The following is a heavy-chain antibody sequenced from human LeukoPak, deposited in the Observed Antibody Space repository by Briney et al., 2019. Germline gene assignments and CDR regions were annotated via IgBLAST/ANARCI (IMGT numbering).Heavy chain of an antibody. V-gene: IGHV3-74*03. Sequence: GGSLRLSCAASGFTLNNYWMHWVRQVPGKGLVWLAGITRDGSSTKYADSVKGRFTISRDNAKNSLYLQMNSLRAEDTAVYYCTRSPSLGGRYWGFDYWGQGALVTVSS. CDR1: GFTLNNYW. D-gene: IGHD1-26*01. CDR2: ITRDGSST. CDR3: TRSPSLGGRYWGFDY. J-gene: IGHJ4*02.